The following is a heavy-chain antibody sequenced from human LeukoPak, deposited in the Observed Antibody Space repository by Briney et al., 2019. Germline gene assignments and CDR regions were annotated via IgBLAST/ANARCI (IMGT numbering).Heavy chain of an antibody. J-gene: IGHJ4*02. Sequence: GASVKVSCKASGYTFTSYDINWVRQAPGQRLEWMGWMNPNSGNTGYAQKFQGRVTITRNTSISTAHMELSSLRSEDTAVYYCARGKWELPYDYWGQGTLVTVSS. CDR1: GYTFTSYD. CDR3: ARGKWELPYDY. D-gene: IGHD1-26*01. CDR2: MNPNSGNT. V-gene: IGHV1-8*03.